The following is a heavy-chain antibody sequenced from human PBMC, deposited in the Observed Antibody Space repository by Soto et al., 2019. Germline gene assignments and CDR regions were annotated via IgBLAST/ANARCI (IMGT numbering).Heavy chain of an antibody. D-gene: IGHD3-9*01. V-gene: IGHV3-43*01. CDR2: ISWDGGST. Sequence: EVQLVESGGVVVQPGGSLRLSCAASGFTFDDYTMHWFRQAPGMGLESVSRISWDGGSTYYADSVKGRFTISRDNSKNSLYLQMNSLRTEDTALYYCAKDIGGILTGYYAYYFDYWGQGTLVTVSS. CDR3: AKDIGGILTGYYAYYFDY. J-gene: IGHJ4*02. CDR1: GFTFDDYT.